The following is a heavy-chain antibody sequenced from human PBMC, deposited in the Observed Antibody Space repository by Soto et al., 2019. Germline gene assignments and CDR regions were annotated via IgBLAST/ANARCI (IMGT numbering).Heavy chain of an antibody. Sequence: QVQLVQSGAEVKKPGSSVKVSCKASGGTFSSYAISWVRQAPGQGLEWMGGIIPIFGTANYAQKFQGRVTITADESTSTAYMELSILRSEDTSVYYCASERRYSSSLYPYYFDYCGQGTLVTVSS. J-gene: IGHJ4*02. D-gene: IGHD6-13*01. V-gene: IGHV1-69*01. CDR3: ASERRYSSSLYPYYFDY. CDR2: IIPIFGTA. CDR1: GGTFSSYA.